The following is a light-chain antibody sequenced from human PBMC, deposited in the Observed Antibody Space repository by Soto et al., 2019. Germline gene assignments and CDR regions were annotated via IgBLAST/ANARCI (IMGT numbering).Light chain of an antibody. V-gene: IGLV2-18*02. CDR1: SSDVGDYEH. J-gene: IGLJ1*01. Sequence: QYALTQPPSVSGSPGQSVTISCTITSSDVGDYEHVSWYQLAPGTTPKLLISDVINRPSGVPDRFSGSKSGNTPSLTISGLQAEDEADYYFCSNAVGSTYVFGTGTKLTVL. CDR3: CSNAVGSTYV. CDR2: DVI.